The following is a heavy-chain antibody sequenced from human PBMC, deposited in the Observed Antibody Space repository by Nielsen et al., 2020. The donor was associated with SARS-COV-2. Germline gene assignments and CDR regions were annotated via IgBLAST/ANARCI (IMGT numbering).Heavy chain of an antibody. CDR2: VDSDGRGK. CDR1: GFTFSSRW. J-gene: IGHJ4*02. Sequence: GESLKISCVASGFTFSSRWMHWVRQVPGKGLVWVSRVDSDGRGKVYADSVKGRFTISRDNARNTVYLQMNSLRPEDTAVYYCAGVPYWGLGTLVTVSS. CDR3: AGVPY. V-gene: IGHV3-74*01.